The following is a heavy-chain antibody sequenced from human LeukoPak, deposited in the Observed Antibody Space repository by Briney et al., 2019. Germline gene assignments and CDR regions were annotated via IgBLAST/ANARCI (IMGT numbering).Heavy chain of an antibody. CDR2: IYSGGST. D-gene: IGHD1-14*01. Sequence: GGPLRLSCAASGFTVSSNYMSWVRQAPGKGLEWVSVIYSGGSTYYADSVKGRFTISRDNPKNTLYLQMNSLRAEDTAVYYCAKEGHHGAFDIWGQGTMVTVSS. J-gene: IGHJ3*02. V-gene: IGHV3-66*02. CDR1: GFTVSSNY. CDR3: AKEGHHGAFDI.